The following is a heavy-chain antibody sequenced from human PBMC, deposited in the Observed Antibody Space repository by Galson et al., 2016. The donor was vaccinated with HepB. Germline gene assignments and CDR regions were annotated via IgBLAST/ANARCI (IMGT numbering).Heavy chain of an antibody. CDR3: ANISLGGYNSGWGGSFNI. Sequence: SLRLSCAASGFSISIYSMNWVRQAPGKGLEWVSAIRGSGTGTSYTDSVKGRFTISRDNSKNTLYMQMNSMRAEDAAVCYCANISLGGYNSGWGGSFNIWGRGTMVTVSS. CDR2: IRGSGTGT. D-gene: IGHD6-19*01. V-gene: IGHV3-23*01. CDR1: GFSISIYS. J-gene: IGHJ3*02.